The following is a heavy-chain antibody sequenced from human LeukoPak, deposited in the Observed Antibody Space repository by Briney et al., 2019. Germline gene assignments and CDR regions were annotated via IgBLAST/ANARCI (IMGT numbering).Heavy chain of an antibody. CDR1: GYSFTSYC. D-gene: IGHD3-10*01. J-gene: IGHJ4*02. Sequence: GESLKISCRGSGYSFTSYCIGWVRQMPGKGLEWVGIIYPGHSDTRYSPSFQGHVPISADNPIRTAYLQWSTLKASDTAMYYCASLPFVPGSYSNVLDYWGQGTLVTVSS. CDR3: ASLPFVPGSYSNVLDY. V-gene: IGHV5-51*04. CDR2: IYPGHSDT.